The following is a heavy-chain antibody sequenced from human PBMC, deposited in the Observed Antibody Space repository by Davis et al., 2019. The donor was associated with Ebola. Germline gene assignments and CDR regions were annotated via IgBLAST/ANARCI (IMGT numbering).Heavy chain of an antibody. CDR2: ISSSKSAM. D-gene: IGHD1-26*01. Sequence: PGGSLRLSCAASGFPFSSFSMNWVRRAPGKGLEWISYISSSKSAMNYADSVKDRFTIFRDNAKNSLSLQMHSLRDEDTAVYYCARVSGTGRMDYWGQGTQVTVSS. J-gene: IGHJ4*02. CDR3: ARVSGTGRMDY. V-gene: IGHV3-48*02. CDR1: GFPFSSFS.